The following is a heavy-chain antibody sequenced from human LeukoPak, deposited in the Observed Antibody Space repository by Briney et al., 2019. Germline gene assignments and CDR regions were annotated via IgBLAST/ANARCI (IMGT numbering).Heavy chain of an antibody. Sequence: GGSLRLSCAASGFTFSSYGMHWVRQAPGKGLEWVAAIWYDGSNKYYADSVKGRFTISRDNSKNTLYLQMTSLRAEDTAVYYCARDGDYDSSGYYYGRYASYYFDYWGQGTLVTVSS. CDR1: GFTFSSYG. J-gene: IGHJ4*02. D-gene: IGHD3-22*01. CDR2: IWYDGSNK. CDR3: ARDGDYDSSGYYYGRYASYYFDY. V-gene: IGHV3-33*01.